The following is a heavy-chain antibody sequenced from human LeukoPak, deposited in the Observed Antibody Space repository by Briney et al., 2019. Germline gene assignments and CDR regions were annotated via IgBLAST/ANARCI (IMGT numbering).Heavy chain of an antibody. J-gene: IGHJ6*02. CDR3: ARGSSGQPRGMDV. D-gene: IGHD6-19*01. CDR1: GYTFTSFG. CDR2: ISAYNGDT. V-gene: IGHV1-18*01. Sequence: ASVKVSCTTSGYTFTSFGISWVRQAPGQGLEWMGWISAYNGDTKSAPKFQGRVTMTTDTPTTTAYMDLRSLRSDDTAVYYCARGSSGQPRGMDVWGQGTTVTVSS.